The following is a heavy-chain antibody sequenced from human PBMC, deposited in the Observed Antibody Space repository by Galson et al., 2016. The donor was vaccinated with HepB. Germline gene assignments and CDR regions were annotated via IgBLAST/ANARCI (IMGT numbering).Heavy chain of an antibody. CDR3: ARWSRGTGSSLDF. Sequence: SLRLSCAASGFNFSTFTVNWVRQVPGKGLEWVSSISSSSLYIYYADSLRGRFTVSRDNSKTSLFLQMNSLGAEDTAIYYCARWSRGTGSSLDFWGLGTLVTVSS. CDR2: ISSSSLYI. CDR1: GFNFSTFT. V-gene: IGHV3-21*06. J-gene: IGHJ4*02. D-gene: IGHD3-10*01.